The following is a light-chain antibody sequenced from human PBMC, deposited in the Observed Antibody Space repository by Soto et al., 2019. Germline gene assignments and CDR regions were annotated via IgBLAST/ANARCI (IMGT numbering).Light chain of an antibody. CDR2: GAS. J-gene: IGKJ1*01. Sequence: EIVMTQSPATLSVSPGERATLSCRASQSVSSNLAWYQQKPGQAPRLLIYGASTRATGIPARFSGSGSGTDFSLTISRLEREDFAVYYCQQYSSQTFGQGTKVDIK. CDR3: QQYSSQT. V-gene: IGKV3-15*01. CDR1: QSVSSN.